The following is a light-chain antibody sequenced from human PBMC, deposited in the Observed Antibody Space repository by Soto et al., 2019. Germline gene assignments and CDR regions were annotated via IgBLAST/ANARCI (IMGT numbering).Light chain of an antibody. CDR3: CSYAGSHTF. V-gene: IGLV2-8*01. J-gene: IGLJ7*01. Sequence: QSALTQPPSASGSPGQSVTISCTGTSSDVGGYDYVSWYQQHPGKAPKLMIYEVSKRPSGVPDRFSASKSGTTASLTISGLQGEDEADYYCCSYAGSHTFFGGGTQLTVL. CDR2: EVS. CDR1: SSDVGGYDY.